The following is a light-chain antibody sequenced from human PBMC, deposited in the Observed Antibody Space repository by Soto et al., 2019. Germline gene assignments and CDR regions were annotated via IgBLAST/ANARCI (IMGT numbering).Light chain of an antibody. CDR2: EGS. V-gene: IGLV2-23*01. J-gene: IGLJ1*01. CDR3: CSYAGSSTFYV. CDR1: SSDVGSYNL. Sequence: QSALTQPASVSGSPGQSITISCTGTSSDVGSYNLVSWYQQHPGKAPKLMSYEGSKRPSGVSNRLSGSKSGNTASLTISGLQAEDEADYYCCSYAGSSTFYVFGTGTKLTVL.